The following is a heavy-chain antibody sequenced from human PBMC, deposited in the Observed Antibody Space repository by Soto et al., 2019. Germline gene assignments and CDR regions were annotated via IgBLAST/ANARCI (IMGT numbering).Heavy chain of an antibody. Sequence: LXLSCAASVFSFVKYAMNWVRRAPGKGLEWVSGLSGSGTSTYYADSVKGRFTISRDNSRDTLFLQMNSLTADDTAVYYCAKATTNGGWFNPFDSWGQGALVTVYS. J-gene: IGHJ4*02. D-gene: IGHD6-19*01. CDR3: AKATTNGGWFNPFDS. CDR2: LSGSGTST. V-gene: IGHV3-23*01. CDR1: VFSFVKYA.